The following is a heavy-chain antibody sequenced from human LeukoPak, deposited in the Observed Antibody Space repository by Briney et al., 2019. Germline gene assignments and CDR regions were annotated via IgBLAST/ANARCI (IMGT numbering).Heavy chain of an antibody. CDR2: ISGSGGST. J-gene: IGHJ4*02. CDR3: VKVGVITIFGVVTNYFDY. D-gene: IGHD3-3*01. Sequence: PGGSLRLSCAASGFTFSSYAMSWVRQAPGKGLEWVSAISGSGGSTYYADSVKGRFTISRDNSKNTLYLQMNSLRAEDTAVYYCVKVGVITIFGVVTNYFDYWGQGTLVTVSS. V-gene: IGHV3-23*01. CDR1: GFTFSSYA.